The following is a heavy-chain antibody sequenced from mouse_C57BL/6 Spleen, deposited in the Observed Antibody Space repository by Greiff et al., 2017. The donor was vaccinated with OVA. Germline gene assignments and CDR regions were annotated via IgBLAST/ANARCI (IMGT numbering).Heavy chain of an antibody. CDR3: DFGTYYYGSSSY. CDR1: GYTFTSYG. CDR2: IYPRSGNT. V-gene: IGHV1-81*01. J-gene: IGHJ2*01. Sequence: QVQLKESGAELARPGASVKLSCKASGYTFTSYGISWVKQRTGQGLEWIGEIYPRSGNTYYNEKFKGKATLTADKASSTAYMELRSLTSEDSAVYFCDFGTYYYGSSSYWGQGTTLTVSS. D-gene: IGHD1-1*01.